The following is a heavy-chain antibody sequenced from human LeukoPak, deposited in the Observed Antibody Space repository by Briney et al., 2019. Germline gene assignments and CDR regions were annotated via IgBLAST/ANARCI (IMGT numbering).Heavy chain of an antibody. CDR1: EFTFISYA. J-gene: IGHJ4*02. V-gene: IGHV3-23*01. D-gene: IGHD2-2*01. Sequence: GGSLRLSCAASEFTFISYAMNWVRQAPGKGLEWVSSISANGDSTKYADAVKGRFTISRDNSRNTLYLQMNSLRAEDTAVYYCAKERGYCSSTNCYGAFDSWGQGTLVPVSS. CDR3: AKERGYCSSTNCYGAFDS. CDR2: ISANGDST.